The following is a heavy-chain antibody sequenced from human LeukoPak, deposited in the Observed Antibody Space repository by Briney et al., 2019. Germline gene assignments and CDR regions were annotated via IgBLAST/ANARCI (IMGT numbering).Heavy chain of an antibody. Sequence: SSVKVSCKASGGTFSSYAISWVRQAPGQGLEWMGRIIPILGIANYAQKFQGRVTITADISTSTAYMELSSLRSEDTAVYYCARIPTLSYYYYGMDVWGQGTTVTVSS. CDR1: GGTFSSYA. V-gene: IGHV1-69*04. CDR2: IIPILGIA. CDR3: ARIPTLSYYYYGMDV. D-gene: IGHD2-15*01. J-gene: IGHJ6*02.